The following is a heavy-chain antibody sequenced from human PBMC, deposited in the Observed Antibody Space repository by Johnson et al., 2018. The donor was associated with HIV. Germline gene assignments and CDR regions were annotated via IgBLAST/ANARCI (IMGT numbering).Heavy chain of an antibody. CDR2: ISDDGSNE. CDR1: GFTFSDYG. Sequence: QMLLVESGGGVVQPGRSLRLSCAASGFTFSDYGMHWVRQAPGKGLEWVAVISDDGSNEYYADSVKGRFAISRDNSKNTLYLQMNRLRAEDTAVYYCARYPGGRRYYDSSGYFAFDIWGQGTMVTVSS. J-gene: IGHJ3*02. V-gene: IGHV3-30*03. D-gene: IGHD3-22*01. CDR3: ARYPGGRRYYDSSGYFAFDI.